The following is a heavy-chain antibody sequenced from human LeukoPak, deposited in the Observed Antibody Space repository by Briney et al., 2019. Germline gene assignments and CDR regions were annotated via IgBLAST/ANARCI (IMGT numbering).Heavy chain of an antibody. D-gene: IGHD6-13*01. CDR1: GYTFTSYY. CDR2: INPSGGST. V-gene: IGHV1-46*01. CDR3: AREGIAAAADY. Sequence: ASVKASCKASGYTFTSYYMHWVRQAPGQGLEWMGIINPSGGSTSYAQKFQGRVTMTRDTSTSTVYMELSSLRSEDTAVYYCAREGIAAAADYWGQGTLVTVSS. J-gene: IGHJ4*02.